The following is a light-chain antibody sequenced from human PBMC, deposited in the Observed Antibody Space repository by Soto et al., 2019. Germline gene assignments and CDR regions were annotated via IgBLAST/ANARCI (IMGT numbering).Light chain of an antibody. Sequence: QLTQSASRLCVLVGEGVTIACLARQRVXSWLAWYQGKSGKAPKVRXYTASSLESGGPSRLSGSGSATEFTLTISSMQPEDFANYYCQQYKSYTRTFGGGTKVDI. CDR1: QRVXSW. J-gene: IGKJ4*01. CDR2: TAS. CDR3: QQYKSYTRT. V-gene: IGKV1-5*01.